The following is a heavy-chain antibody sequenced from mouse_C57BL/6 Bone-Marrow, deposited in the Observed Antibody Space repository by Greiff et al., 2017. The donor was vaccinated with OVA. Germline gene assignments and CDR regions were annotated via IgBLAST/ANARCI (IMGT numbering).Heavy chain of an antibody. CDR2: ISPRSGNT. V-gene: IGHV1-81*01. CDR1: GYTFTSYG. J-gene: IGHJ4*01. Sequence: QVQLKESGAELARPGASVKLSCKASGYTFTSYGISWVKQRTGQGLEWIGEISPRSGNTYYNEKFKGKATLTADKYSSTAYMELRSLTSEDSAVYFCARSLITTVVGMDYWGQGTSVTVSS. CDR3: ARSLITTVVGMDY. D-gene: IGHD1-1*01.